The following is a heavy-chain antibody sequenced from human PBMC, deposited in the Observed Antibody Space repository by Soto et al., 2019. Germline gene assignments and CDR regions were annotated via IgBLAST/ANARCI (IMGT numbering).Heavy chain of an antibody. CDR1: GYTFSSYA. V-gene: IGHV1-3*01. Sequence: QVHLVQSGAEVRKPGASVKVSCKASGYTFSSYAMHWVRQAPGQRLEWMGWINAGYGNTKSSQKFQDRVTMSRDTSASTAYRELTNLRSEDTTVYYCARDTGDGTFDFWGQGTLVTVSS. J-gene: IGHJ4*02. CDR3: ARDTGDGTFDF. CDR2: INAGYGNT. D-gene: IGHD7-27*01.